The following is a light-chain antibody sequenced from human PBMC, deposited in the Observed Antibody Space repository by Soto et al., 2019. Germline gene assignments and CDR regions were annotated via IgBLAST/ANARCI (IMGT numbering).Light chain of an antibody. J-gene: IGKJ1*01. CDR1: QSISTW. CDR2: KAS. CDR3: QQYENYWT. Sequence: DFRMTQSPSTLSASVGDRVTIICWASQSISTWLARYQQKPGKAPKLLIYKASTLKSGVPSRFSGSGSGTEFSLTISNLQPDDCATYYCQQYENYWTFGQGTKVDIK. V-gene: IGKV1-5*03.